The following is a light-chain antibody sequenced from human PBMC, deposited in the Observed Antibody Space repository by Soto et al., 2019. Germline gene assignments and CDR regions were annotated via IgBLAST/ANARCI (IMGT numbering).Light chain of an antibody. J-gene: IGKJ1*01. CDR2: QAS. CDR1: HYSTSW. CDR3: QQYNIYPWT. Sequence: DIRMTQSPSTLSASVGDSVTITCRASHYSTSWLAWHQQKPGKAPKVLIYQASSLESGVPSRFSGCGSGTEFTLTISSLQPDDFATYYCQQYNIYPWTFGQGTQVEVK. V-gene: IGKV1-5*01.